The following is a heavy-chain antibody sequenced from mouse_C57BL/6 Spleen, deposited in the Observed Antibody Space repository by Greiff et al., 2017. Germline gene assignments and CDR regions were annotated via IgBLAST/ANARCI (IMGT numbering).Heavy chain of an antibody. CDR3: ARHNGSTMACAY. CDR1: GFTFSSYG. CDR2: ISSGGSYT. D-gene: IGHD2-1*01. Sequence: EVMLVESGGDLVKPGGSLKLSCAASGFTFSSYGMSWVRQTPDKRLEWVATISSGGSYTYYPDSVKGRFTISRDNAKNTLYLQMSSLKSEDTAMYYCARHNGSTMACAYWGQGTLVTVSA. V-gene: IGHV5-6*01. J-gene: IGHJ3*01.